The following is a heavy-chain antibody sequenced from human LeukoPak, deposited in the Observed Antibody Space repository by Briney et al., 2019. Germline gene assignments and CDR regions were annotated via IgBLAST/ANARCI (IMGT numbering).Heavy chain of an antibody. CDR3: ARNRDFWSGYHDY. D-gene: IGHD3-3*01. J-gene: IGHJ4*02. V-gene: IGHV3-7*01. CDR1: GFTFRSYW. CDR2: IKQDESEK. Sequence: SGGSLRLSCAASGFTFRSYWMSWVRQAPGKGLEWVADIKQDESEKYYVESVKGRFTISRDNAKNSLYLQMNSLRAEDTAVYYCARNRDFWSGYHDYWGQGTLVTVSS.